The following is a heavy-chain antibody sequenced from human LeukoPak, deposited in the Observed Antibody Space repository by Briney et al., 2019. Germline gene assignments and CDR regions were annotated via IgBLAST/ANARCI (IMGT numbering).Heavy chain of an antibody. CDR2: IYTSGST. Sequence: SQTLSLTCTVSGGSISSGYYWSWIRQPAGKGLEWIGRIYTSGSTKYNPSLKSRVTISVDTSKNQFSLKLSSVTAADTAVYYCARTTEGGYTYGYFYYYYMDVWGKGTTVTISS. D-gene: IGHD5-18*01. CDR3: ARTTEGGYTYGYFYYYYMDV. V-gene: IGHV4-61*02. CDR1: GGSISSGYY. J-gene: IGHJ6*03.